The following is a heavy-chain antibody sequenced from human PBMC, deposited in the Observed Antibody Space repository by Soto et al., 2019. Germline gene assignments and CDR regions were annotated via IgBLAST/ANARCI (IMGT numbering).Heavy chain of an antibody. D-gene: IGHD4-17*01. V-gene: IGHV4-34*01. CDR3: ASRGDDYGHT. CDR2: INHSGST. J-gene: IGHJ5*02. Sequence: QVQLQQWGAGLLKPSETLSLTCAVYGGSFSGYYWSWIRQPPGKGLEWIGEINHSGSTNYNPSLKRRVAITVDTSKHQGSLKLSSVAAADPAVYYCASRGDDYGHTWGQGTLVTVSS. CDR1: GGSFSGYY.